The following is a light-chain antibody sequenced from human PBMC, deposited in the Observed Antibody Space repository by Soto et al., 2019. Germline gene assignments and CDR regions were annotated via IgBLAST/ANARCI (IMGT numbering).Light chain of an antibody. V-gene: IGLV2-14*01. Sequence: QSVLTQPASVTGSPGQSITISCTGTSSDVGGYNYVSWYQQHPGKAPKLMIYDVSSRPSGVSNRFSGSKSGNTASLTISGLQAEDVADYYCSSYTTTSTLLVFGGGTKLTVL. CDR3: SSYTTTSTLLV. CDR2: DVS. J-gene: IGLJ3*02. CDR1: SSDVGGYNY.